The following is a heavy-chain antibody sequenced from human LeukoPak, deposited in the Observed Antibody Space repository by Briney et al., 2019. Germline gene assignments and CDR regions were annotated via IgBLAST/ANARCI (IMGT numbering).Heavy chain of an antibody. CDR3: ARGTRGSGTNWFDP. Sequence: SETLSLTCAVYGGSFSGYYWSWIRQPPGKGLEWIGEINHSGSTNYNPSLKSRVTISVDTSKNQLSLKLSSVTAADTAVYYCARGTRGSGTNWFDPWGQGTLVTVSS. V-gene: IGHV4-34*01. CDR1: GGSFSGYY. D-gene: IGHD2-15*01. J-gene: IGHJ5*02. CDR2: INHSGST.